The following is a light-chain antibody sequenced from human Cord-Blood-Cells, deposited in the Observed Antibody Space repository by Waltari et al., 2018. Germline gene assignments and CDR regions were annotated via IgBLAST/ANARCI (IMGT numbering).Light chain of an antibody. J-gene: IGKJ1*01. CDR1: QSISSY. CDR2: AAS. V-gene: IGKV1-39*01. Sequence: DIQMTQSPCSLSASVGDRVTITCRASQSISSYLNWYQQKPGKAPKLLIYAASSLQSGVPSRFSGSGSGTDFTLTISSLQPEDFATYDCQQSYSTPWTFGQGTKVEIK. CDR3: QQSYSTPWT.